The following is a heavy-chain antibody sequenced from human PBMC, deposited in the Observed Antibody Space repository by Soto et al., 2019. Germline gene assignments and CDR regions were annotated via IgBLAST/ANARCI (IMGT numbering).Heavy chain of an antibody. J-gene: IGHJ5*02. CDR2: INTGNGNT. CDR3: ARDRATGFGSVVRRNWLDP. D-gene: IGHD2-15*01. Sequence: QIQLVQSGAEVKKPGASVRVSCMTSGYIFTTSAMHWVRLAPGQRLEWLGWINTGNGNTQYSQNFQGRVTITRDTSAKTADMELSSLRSEDTAVYYCARDRATGFGSVVRRNWLDPWGQGTLVTVSS. V-gene: IGHV1-3*04. CDR1: GYIFTTSA.